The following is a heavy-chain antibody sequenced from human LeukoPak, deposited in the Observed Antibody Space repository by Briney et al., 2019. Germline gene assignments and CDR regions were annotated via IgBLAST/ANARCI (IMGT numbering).Heavy chain of an antibody. CDR1: GYTFTSYD. D-gene: IGHD3-16*01. CDR2: MNPNNGNP. V-gene: IGHV1-8*01. J-gene: IGHJ6*03. Sequence: ASVKVSCKASGYTFTSYDINWVRQAPGQGLEWMASMNPNNGNPAYARKFQGRVTMTRDTSIGTAYLELSALRSEDTAVYYCARLHWESGGIYFYYYMDVWGKGTTVTVSS. CDR3: ARLHWESGGIYFYYYMDV.